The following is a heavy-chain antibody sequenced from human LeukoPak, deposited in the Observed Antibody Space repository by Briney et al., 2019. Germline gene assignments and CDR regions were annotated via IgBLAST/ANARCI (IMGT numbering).Heavy chain of an antibody. J-gene: IGHJ4*02. CDR1: GGSISSGGYY. Sequence: SETLSLTCTVSGGSISSGGYYWSWIRQPPGKGLEWIGYIYHSGSTYYNPSLKSRVTISVDRSKNQFSLKLSSVTAADTAVYYCAREDDFWSGYYYDYWGQGTLVTVSS. CDR3: AREDDFWSGYYYDY. V-gene: IGHV4-30-2*01. CDR2: IYHSGST. D-gene: IGHD3-3*01.